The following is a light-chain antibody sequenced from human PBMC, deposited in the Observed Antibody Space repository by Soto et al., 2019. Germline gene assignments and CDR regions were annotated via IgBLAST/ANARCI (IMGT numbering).Light chain of an antibody. V-gene: IGLV1-51*01. J-gene: IGLJ2*01. CDR2: DND. CDR3: GTWDSSLSAVV. CDR1: SSNIGSNF. Sequence: QSVLTQPPSVSAAPGQKVTISCSGSSSNIGSNFGSWYQQLPGTAPKLLIYDNDKRPSGIPDRFSGSKSGTSATLGITGLQTGDEADYHCGTWDSSLSAVVFGGGTKLTVL.